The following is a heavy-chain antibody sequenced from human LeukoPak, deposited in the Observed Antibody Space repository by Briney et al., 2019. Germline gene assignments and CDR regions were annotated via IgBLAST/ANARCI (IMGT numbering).Heavy chain of an antibody. V-gene: IGHV1-69*05. Sequence: ASVKVSCKASGGTFSSYAISWVRQAPGQGLEWMGRIIPIFGTANYAQKFQGRVTITTDESTSTAYMELSSLRSEDTAVYYCANLITGTTSWFDPWGQGTLVTVSS. CDR2: IIPIFGTA. CDR3: ANLITGTTSWFDP. D-gene: IGHD1-7*01. J-gene: IGHJ5*02. CDR1: GGTFSSYA.